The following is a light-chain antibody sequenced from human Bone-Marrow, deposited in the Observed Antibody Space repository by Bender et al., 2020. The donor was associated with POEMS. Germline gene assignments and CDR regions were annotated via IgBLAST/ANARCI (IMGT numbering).Light chain of an antibody. J-gene: IGLJ1*01. CDR3: SSYTTRSTFV. V-gene: IGLV1-44*01. CDR1: SSNIGAHA. Sequence: QSVLTQPPSASGTPGQRVTISCSGGSSNIGAHAVNWYQHLPGTAPKLLIYSSHRRPSEVPDRFSGSRSGTSASLAISGLQSEDEADYYCSSYTTRSTFVFGTGTKVTVL. CDR2: SSH.